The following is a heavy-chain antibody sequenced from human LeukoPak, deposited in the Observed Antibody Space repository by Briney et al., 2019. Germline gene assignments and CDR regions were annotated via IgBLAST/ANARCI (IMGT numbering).Heavy chain of an antibody. CDR3: ARGKTSQNIVTRKTYNWFDP. J-gene: IGHJ5*02. V-gene: IGHV3-21*01. CDR1: GFTFSSYN. D-gene: IGHD2/OR15-2a*01. CDR2: ISSSSDYI. Sequence: GGSLRLSCAASGFTFSSYNMNWVRQAPGKGLEWVSSISSSSDYIYYADSVKGRFTISRDNARNSLYLQMKSLRAEDTAVYYCARGKTSQNIVTRKTYNWFDPWGQGTLVTVSS.